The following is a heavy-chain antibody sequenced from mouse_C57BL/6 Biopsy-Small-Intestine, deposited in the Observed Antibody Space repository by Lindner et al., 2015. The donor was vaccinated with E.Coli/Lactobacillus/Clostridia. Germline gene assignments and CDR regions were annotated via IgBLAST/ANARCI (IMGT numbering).Heavy chain of an antibody. D-gene: IGHD2-13*01. V-gene: IGHV1-4*01. CDR2: ISAYNGKT. J-gene: IGHJ4*01. CDR3: VRVNDYGDYYFNY. Sequence: SVKVSCKASGYTFTNYGIGWVRQAPGQGLEWMGWISAYNGKTDYAQNLQNRVTMTTDTSTNTAYMELRSLRSDDTAVYYCVRVNDYGDYYFNYWGQGTLVTVSS. CDR1: GYTFTNYG.